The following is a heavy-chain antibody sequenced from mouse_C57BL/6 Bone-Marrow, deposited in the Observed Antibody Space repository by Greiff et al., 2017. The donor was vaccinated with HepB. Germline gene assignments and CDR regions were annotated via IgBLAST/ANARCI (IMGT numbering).Heavy chain of an antibody. Sequence: VQVVESGAELARPGASVKLSCKASGYTFTSYGISWVKQRTGQGLEWIGEIYPRSGNTYYNEKFKGKATLTADKSSSTAYMELRSLTSEDSAVYFWARSRTTVVAPFAYWGQGTLVTVAA. CDR2: IYPRSGNT. D-gene: IGHD1-1*01. V-gene: IGHV1-81*01. J-gene: IGHJ3*01. CDR3: ARSRTTVVAPFAY. CDR1: GYTFTSYG.